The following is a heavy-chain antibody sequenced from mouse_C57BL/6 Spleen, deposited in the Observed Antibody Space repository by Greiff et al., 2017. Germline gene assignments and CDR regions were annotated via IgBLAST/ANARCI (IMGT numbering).Heavy chain of an antibody. CDR3: ARGVTPYYYAMDY. D-gene: IGHD2-2*01. CDR1: GFNIKDYY. Sequence: EVQLQQSGAELVKPGASVKLSCTASGFNIKDYYMHWVKQRTEQGLEWIGRIDPEDGDTKYAPKFQGKATITADTSSNTAYLQLSSLTSEDTAVYYCARGVTPYYYAMDYWGQGTSVTVSS. J-gene: IGHJ4*01. V-gene: IGHV14-2*01. CDR2: IDPEDGDT.